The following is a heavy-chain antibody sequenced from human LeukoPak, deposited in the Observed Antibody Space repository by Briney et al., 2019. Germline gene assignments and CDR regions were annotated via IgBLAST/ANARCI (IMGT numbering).Heavy chain of an antibody. Sequence: PSETLSLTCAVSGGSFSGYYWSSIRQPPGKGPWWVGEINNTGSTNYNPSLKSRDTTSVDTSKNQFSLKLSSVTAADTAVYYCAREARYYDSSGYNWYFDLWGRGTLVTVSS. D-gene: IGHD3-22*01. CDR2: INNTGST. V-gene: IGHV4-34*01. CDR1: GGSFSGYY. J-gene: IGHJ2*01. CDR3: AREARYYDSSGYNWYFDL.